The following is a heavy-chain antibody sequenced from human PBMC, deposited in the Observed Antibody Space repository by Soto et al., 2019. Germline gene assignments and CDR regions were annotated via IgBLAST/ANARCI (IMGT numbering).Heavy chain of an antibody. V-gene: IGHV1-2*02. CDR2: INPNSGGT. CDR1: GYTFTGYY. J-gene: IGHJ4*02. CDR3: ARPYYYDSSGYYYFDY. D-gene: IGHD3-22*01. Sequence: ASVKVSCKASGYTFTGYYMHWVRQAPGQGLEWMGWINPNSGGTNYAQKFQGRVTMTRDTSISTAYMELSRLRADDTAVYYCARPYYYDSSGYYYFDYWGQGTLVTVS.